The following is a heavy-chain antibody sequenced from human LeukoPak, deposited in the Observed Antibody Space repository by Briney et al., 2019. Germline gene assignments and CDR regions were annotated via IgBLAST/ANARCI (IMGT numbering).Heavy chain of an antibody. CDR2: ISDGGSIT. D-gene: IGHD3-22*01. J-gene: IGHJ4*02. V-gene: IGHV3-23*01. Sequence: GGSLRLSCAASGFTFSDYGMSWVRQAPGKGLEWVSPISDGGSITYYADSVKGRFTISRDNSKNTLYLQMNSLRPEDTAVFHCARGPPMYSYGSSAYHYDYFEYWGQGTLVTVSS. CDR1: GFTFSDYG. CDR3: ARGPPMYSYGSSAYHYDYFEY.